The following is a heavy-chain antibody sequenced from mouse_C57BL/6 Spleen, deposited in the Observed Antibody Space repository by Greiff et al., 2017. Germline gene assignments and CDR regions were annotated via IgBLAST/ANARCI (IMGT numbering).Heavy chain of an antibody. CDR2: IYPGGGYT. Sequence: QVQLQQSGAELVRPGTSVKMSCKASGYTFTNYWIGWAKQRPGHGLEWIGDIYPGGGYTNYNEKFKGKATLTADKSSSTAYMQFSSLTSEDSAIDYCARFRDGSSSYFDYWGQGTTLTVSS. CDR1: GYTFTNYW. CDR3: ARFRDGSSSYFDY. J-gene: IGHJ2*01. V-gene: IGHV1-63*01. D-gene: IGHD1-1*01.